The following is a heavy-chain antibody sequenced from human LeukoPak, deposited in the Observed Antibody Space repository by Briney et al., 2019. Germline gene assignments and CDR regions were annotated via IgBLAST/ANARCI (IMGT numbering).Heavy chain of an antibody. CDR2: INPTGGSA. CDR3: ARDGYCSSTSCYYYYGMDV. J-gene: IGHJ6*02. CDR1: GYTFTSFY. V-gene: IGHV1-46*01. D-gene: IGHD2-2*03. Sequence: ASVKVSCKASGYTFTSFYMYWVRQAPGQGLEWLGIINPTGGSASSAQKFQGRVTLTRDTSTSTVYMELSSLRSEDTAVYYCARDGYCSSTSCYYYYGMDVWGQGTTVTVSS.